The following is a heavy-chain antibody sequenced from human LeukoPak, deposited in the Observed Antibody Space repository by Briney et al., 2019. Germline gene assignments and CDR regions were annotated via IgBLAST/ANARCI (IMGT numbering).Heavy chain of an antibody. CDR3: ARAPYSSSSFWYFDL. CDR1: GGSISSYY. CDR2: IYYSGST. J-gene: IGHJ2*01. D-gene: IGHD6-6*01. Sequence: SSETLSFTCTASGGSISSYYWSWIRQPPGKDLKWIGNIYYSGSTNYNPSLKSRVTISVDTSKNQFSLKLSSVTAADTAVYYCARAPYSSSSFWYFDLWGRGTLVTVSS. V-gene: IGHV4-59*01.